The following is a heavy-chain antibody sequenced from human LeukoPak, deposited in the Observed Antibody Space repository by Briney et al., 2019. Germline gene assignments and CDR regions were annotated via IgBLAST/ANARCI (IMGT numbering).Heavy chain of an antibody. CDR3: AKDALVRGEVFDI. V-gene: IGHV3-74*01. J-gene: IGHJ3*02. Sequence: PGGSLRLSCAASGFTFSSYWMHWVRQAPGKGLVWVSRINSDGSSTSYADAVKGRFTISRDNAKNTAYLQMNSLRAEDTAVYYCAKDALVRGEVFDIWGQGTMVTVSS. CDR1: GFTFSSYW. CDR2: INSDGSST. D-gene: IGHD3-10*01.